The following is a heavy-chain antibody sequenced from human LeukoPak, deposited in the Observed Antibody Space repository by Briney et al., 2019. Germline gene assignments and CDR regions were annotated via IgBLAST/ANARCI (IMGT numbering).Heavy chain of an antibody. CDR1: GGSISSGGYS. J-gene: IGHJ6*02. Sequence: SETLSLTCAVAGGSISSGGYSWSWIRQSPGKGLEWMAYIHYSGSTNYNPSLKSRVTKSVDTSKNQFSLKLSSVTAADTAVYYCARSIAVTINYYYYGMDVWGQGTTVTVSS. CDR3: ARSIAVTINYYYYGMDV. CDR2: IHYSGST. D-gene: IGHD6-19*01. V-gene: IGHV4-61*08.